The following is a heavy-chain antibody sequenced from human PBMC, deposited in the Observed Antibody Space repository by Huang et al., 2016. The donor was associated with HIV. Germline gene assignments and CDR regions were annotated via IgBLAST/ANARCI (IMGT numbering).Heavy chain of an antibody. CDR1: GFSITTDGAG. V-gene: IGHV2-5*02. CDR2: IFLDDDK. J-gene: IGHJ4*02. Sequence: QITLKESGPTLVKPTQTLTLTCTFSGFSITTDGAGVDWIRQPPGKALEWLALIFLDDDKLYSPSLKNRLSITRDTSKNQVVLTMTNMDPVDTATYFCAHRQTYDFWSGSFDSWGQGTLVTVSS. D-gene: IGHD3-3*01. CDR3: AHRQTYDFWSGSFDS.